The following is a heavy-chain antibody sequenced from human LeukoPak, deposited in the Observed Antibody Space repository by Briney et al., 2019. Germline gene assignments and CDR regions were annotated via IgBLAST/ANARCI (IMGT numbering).Heavy chain of an antibody. CDR2: IIPILGIA. Sequence: GASVKVSCKASGGTFSSYAISWVRQAPGQGLEWMGRIIPILGIANYAQKFQGRVTITADKSTSTAYMELSSLRSEDTAVYYCARELHPSRTGYCSSTSCYPHFDYWGQGTLVTVSS. J-gene: IGHJ4*02. CDR1: GGTFSSYA. CDR3: ARELHPSRTGYCSSTSCYPHFDY. V-gene: IGHV1-69*04. D-gene: IGHD2-2*01.